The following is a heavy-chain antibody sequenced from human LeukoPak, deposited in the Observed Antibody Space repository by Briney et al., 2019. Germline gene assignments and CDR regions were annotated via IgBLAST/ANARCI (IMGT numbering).Heavy chain of an antibody. CDR2: INPSGGST. CDR3: ARGSINYNSGGYYDNPPLDY. J-gene: IGHJ4*02. CDR1: GYTFTSYY. Sequence: ASVKVSCKASGYTFTSYYMNWVRQAPGQGLEWMGRINPSGGSTNYAQKFQGRVTVTRDTSTSTVYMGLSSLRSEDTAVYYCARGSINYNSGGYYDNPPLDYWGQGTLVTVSS. D-gene: IGHD3-22*01. V-gene: IGHV1-46*01.